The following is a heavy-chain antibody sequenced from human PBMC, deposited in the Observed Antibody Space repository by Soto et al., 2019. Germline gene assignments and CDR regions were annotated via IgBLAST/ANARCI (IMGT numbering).Heavy chain of an antibody. Sequence: QVQLQESGPGLVKPSQTLSLTCTVSVGSISSGGSYWSGIRQHPGKGLEWIGYIYYSGSTYYNPSLKSRVTISVDTSKNQFSLKLSSVTAADTAVYYCARDTDYYDSSADAFDIWGQGTMVTVSS. CDR3: ARDTDYYDSSADAFDI. CDR1: VGSISSGGSY. D-gene: IGHD3-22*01. V-gene: IGHV4-31*03. CDR2: IYYSGST. J-gene: IGHJ3*02.